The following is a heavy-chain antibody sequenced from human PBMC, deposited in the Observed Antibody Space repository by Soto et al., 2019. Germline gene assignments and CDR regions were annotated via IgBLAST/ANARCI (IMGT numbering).Heavy chain of an antibody. CDR2: IYYSGST. V-gene: IGHV4-31*03. Sequence: SETLSLTCTVSGGSISSGGYYWSWIRQHPGKGLEWIGYIYYSGSTYYNPSLKSRVTISVDTSKNQFSLKLSSVTAADTAVYYCAREGAAAGPIINSSDNWFDPWGQGTLVTVSS. CDR3: AREGAAAGPIINSSDNWFDP. CDR1: GGSISSGGYY. D-gene: IGHD6-13*01. J-gene: IGHJ5*02.